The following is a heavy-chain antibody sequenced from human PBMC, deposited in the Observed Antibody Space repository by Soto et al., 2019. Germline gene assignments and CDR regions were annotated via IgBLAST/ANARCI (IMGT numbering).Heavy chain of an antibody. CDR2: ISGYNGHT. CDR1: GYTFTTYG. CDR3: AREGEMSYYYYGLDV. J-gene: IGHJ6*02. V-gene: IGHV1-18*01. D-gene: IGHD3-16*01. Sequence: QVQLVQSGAEVRKPGASVKVSCKSSGYTFTTYGISWVRQAPGQGLEWMGWISGYNGHTKYAQKFQGRVTMTTDTSTSTVYMDLRSLRSDDTALYYCAREGEMSYYYYGLDVWGQGTTVTVSS.